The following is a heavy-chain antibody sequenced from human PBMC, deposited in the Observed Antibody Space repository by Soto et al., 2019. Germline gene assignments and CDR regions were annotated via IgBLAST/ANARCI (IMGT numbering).Heavy chain of an antibody. V-gene: IGHV4-4*07. D-gene: IGHD6-6*01. CDR1: GDSINGYY. CDR2: IYTSGTT. CDR3: ARDKIAARYFYYYGMDV. Sequence: QVQLQESGPGLVKPSETLSLTCTVSGDSINGYYWTWIRQPAGKGLEWIGRIYTSGTTSYSPSLQCRVTRSVDTSKIQFSLKLSSVTAADTAVYYCARDKIAARYFYYYGMDVWGRGTTVTVSS. J-gene: IGHJ6*02.